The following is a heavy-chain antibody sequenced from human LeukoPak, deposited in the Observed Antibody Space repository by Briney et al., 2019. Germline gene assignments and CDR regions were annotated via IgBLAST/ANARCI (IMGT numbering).Heavy chain of an antibody. CDR3: AKPYCDNTPPGRDYCGANV. D-gene: IGHD4-23*01. Sequence: SVKVSCKASGGTFSSYAISWVRQAPGQGLEWMGGIIPIFGTANYAQKFQGRVTITTDESTSTAYMELSSLRAEDTALYYCAKPYCDNTPPGRDYCGANVWGQGTTVTVSS. CDR1: GGTFSSYA. CDR2: IIPIFGTA. V-gene: IGHV1-69*05. J-gene: IGHJ6*02.